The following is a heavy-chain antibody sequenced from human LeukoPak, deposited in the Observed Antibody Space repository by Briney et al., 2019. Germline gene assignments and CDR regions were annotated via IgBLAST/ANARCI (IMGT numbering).Heavy chain of an antibody. V-gene: IGHV3-23*01. D-gene: IGHD3-16*01. CDR3: AKGLWGAYYYGMDV. J-gene: IGHJ6*02. CDR1: GFTFSTYA. Sequence: PGGSLRLSCAASGFTFSTYAMNWVRQAPGRGREWVSTIGTNPGATHYADSVMGRFTISRDNSKNTLYLQLDSLRADDTAVYFCAKGLWGAYYYGMDVWGQGTTVTVSS. CDR2: IGTNPGAT.